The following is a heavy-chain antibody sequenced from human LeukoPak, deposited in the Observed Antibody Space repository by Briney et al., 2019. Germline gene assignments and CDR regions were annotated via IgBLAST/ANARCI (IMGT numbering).Heavy chain of an antibody. CDR1: GYTFTGYY. CDR3: ARDGGQLGGLYYFDY. Sequence: SSVKVSCKASGYTFTGYYMHWVRQAPGQGLEWMGWINPNSGGTNYAQKLQGRVTMTTDTSTSTAYMELRSLRSDDTAVYYCARDGGQLGGLYYFDYWGQGTLVTVSS. V-gene: IGHV1-2*02. J-gene: IGHJ4*02. D-gene: IGHD3-16*01. CDR2: INPNSGGT.